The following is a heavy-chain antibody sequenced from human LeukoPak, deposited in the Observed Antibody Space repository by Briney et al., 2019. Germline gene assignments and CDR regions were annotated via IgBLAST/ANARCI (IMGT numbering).Heavy chain of an antibody. Sequence: GGSLRLSCGVSGFIFSSYVMSWVRQAPGKGLEWVSTISGIGGSTYYADSVKGRFTITRDNSKNTLYLHMNKLRAEDTAVYYCAAQKRGTSRPYYFDYWGQGTLVTVTS. CDR1: GFIFSSYV. J-gene: IGHJ4*02. D-gene: IGHD3-16*02. CDR2: ISGIGGST. V-gene: IGHV3-23*01. CDR3: AAQKRGTSRPYYFDY.